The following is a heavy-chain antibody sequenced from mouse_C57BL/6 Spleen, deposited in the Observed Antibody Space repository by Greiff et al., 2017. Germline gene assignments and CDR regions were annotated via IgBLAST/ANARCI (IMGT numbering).Heavy chain of an antibody. D-gene: IGHD1-1*01. CDR3: ARRDSVVATRAMDY. CDR1: GYTFTNYW. Sequence: QVQLQQSGAELVRPGTSVKMSCKASGYTFTNYWIGWAKQRPGHGLEWIGYIYPGGGYTNYNEQFKGKATLTADKSSSTAYMQFSSLTSEDSAIYYCARRDSVVATRAMDYWGQGTSVTVSS. V-gene: IGHV1-63*01. J-gene: IGHJ4*01. CDR2: IYPGGGYT.